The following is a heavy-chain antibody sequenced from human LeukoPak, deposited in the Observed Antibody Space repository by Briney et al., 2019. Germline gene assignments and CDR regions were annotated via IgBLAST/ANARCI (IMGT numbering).Heavy chain of an antibody. CDR2: IDPNSGGT. J-gene: IGHJ4*02. CDR1: GYTFTNYY. Sequence: GASVKVSCKASGYTFTNYYINWMRQAPGQGLEWMGWIDPNSGGTNYAPNFRGRVTMTRDTSISTAYMDLSRLVSDDTAVYYCAPTTGTTYYFDYWGQGTLVTVSS. D-gene: IGHD1-7*01. CDR3: APTTGTTYYFDY. V-gene: IGHV1-2*02.